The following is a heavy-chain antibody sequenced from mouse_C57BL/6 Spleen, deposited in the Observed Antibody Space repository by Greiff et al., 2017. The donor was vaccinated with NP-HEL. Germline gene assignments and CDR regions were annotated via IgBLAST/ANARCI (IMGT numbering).Heavy chain of an antibody. J-gene: IGHJ4*01. CDR2: IYPGDGDT. CDR1: GYAFSSYW. Sequence: VQLQQSGAELVKPGASVKISCKASGYAFSSYWMNWVKQRPGKGLEWIGQIYPGDGDTNYNGKFKGKATLTADKSSSTAYMQLSSLTSEDSAVYFCARFGRGAYAMDYWGQGTSVTVSS. V-gene: IGHV1-80*01. CDR3: ARFGRGAYAMDY.